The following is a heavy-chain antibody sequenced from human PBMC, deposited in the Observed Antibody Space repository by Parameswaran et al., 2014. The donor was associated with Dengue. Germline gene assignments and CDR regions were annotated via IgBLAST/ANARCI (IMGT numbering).Heavy chain of an antibody. CDR3: ARADSIAVAGYYYYGMDV. J-gene: IGHJ6*02. CDR2: INSDGSST. V-gene: IGHV3-74*01. Sequence: WIRQAPRKGLVWVSRINSDGSSTSYADSVKGRFTISRDNAKNTLYLQMNSLRAEDTAVYYCARADSIAVAGYYYYGMDVWGQGTTVTVSS. D-gene: IGHD6-19*01.